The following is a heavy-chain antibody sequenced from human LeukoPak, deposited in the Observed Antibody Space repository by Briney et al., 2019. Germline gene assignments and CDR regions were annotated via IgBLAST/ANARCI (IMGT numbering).Heavy chain of an antibody. D-gene: IGHD4-23*01. CDR1: GFTFAPYW. Sequence: PGGSLRLSCAASGFTFAPYWMTWVRQAPGKGLEYVATMNRDGSEKYYVDSVKGRFTISRDNAKNSLYLQMNSLRAEDTAVYYCARVGKNGGDSVHWYFDLWGRGTMVTVSS. J-gene: IGHJ2*01. V-gene: IGHV3-7*05. CDR3: ARVGKNGGDSVHWYFDL. CDR2: MNRDGSEK.